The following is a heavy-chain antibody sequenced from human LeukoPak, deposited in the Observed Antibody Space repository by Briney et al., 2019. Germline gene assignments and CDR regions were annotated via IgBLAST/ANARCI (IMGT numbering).Heavy chain of an antibody. J-gene: IGHJ4*02. CDR3: ARGAEYYAIWRGYAGYSDY. CDR1: GYSISNGYY. D-gene: IGHD3-3*01. V-gene: IGHV4-38-2*02. CDR2: IYHRGST. Sequence: PSETLSLTCTVSGYSISNGYYWGWIRQPPGKGLEWVGSIYHRGSTYYNPSLRSRVTISLDRSKKKFSLKLTSVTAADTAVYFCARGAEYYAIWRGYAGYSDYWGQGISVTVSS.